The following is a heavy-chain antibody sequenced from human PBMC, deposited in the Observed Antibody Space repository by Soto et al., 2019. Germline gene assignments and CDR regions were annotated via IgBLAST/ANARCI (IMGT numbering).Heavy chain of an antibody. V-gene: IGHV1-2*02. J-gene: IGHJ3*02. D-gene: IGHD3-3*01. CDR2: INPATGAA. Sequence: QLHLVQSGAVVKKPGASVTVSCSASGYPVTAYYMHWVRQAPGRGLEWMGGINPATGAAKYTQTFQGRVTMTRDTSTSTVFMELSGLTSEDTAVFYGASGGGVGVAGSAAFDMWGQGTLVTVSS. CDR3: ASGGGVGVAGSAAFDM. CDR1: GYPVTAYY.